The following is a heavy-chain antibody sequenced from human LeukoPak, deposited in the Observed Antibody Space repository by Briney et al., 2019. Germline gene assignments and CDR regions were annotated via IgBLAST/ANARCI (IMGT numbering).Heavy chain of an antibody. CDR2: IFHSGAT. CDR1: RYSISNGYY. CDR3: ARALDSSGWRYYFDN. V-gene: IGHV4-38-2*02. D-gene: IGHD6-19*01. J-gene: IGHJ4*02. Sequence: SETLSLTCTVSRYSISNGYYWGWIRQPPGKGLEWIGSIFHSGATFYNPSLKSRVTISVDTSKNQFSLKLNSVTAADTAVYFCARALDSSGWRYYFDNWGQGTLVTVSS.